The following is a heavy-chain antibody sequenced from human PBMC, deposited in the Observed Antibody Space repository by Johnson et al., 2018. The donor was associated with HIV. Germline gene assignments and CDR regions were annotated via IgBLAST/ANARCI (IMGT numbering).Heavy chain of an antibody. J-gene: IGHJ3*01. Sequence: VQLVESGGGLVQPGGSLRLSCAASGFTVSSNYMSWVRQAPGKGLEWVSVIYSGGSIYYADSVKGRFSISRDNSKNTLYLQMNSLEAEDTAVYYCARAPEVRGVDAFDVWGQGTVVTVSS. CDR1: GFTVSSNY. V-gene: IGHV3-66*01. CDR3: ARAPEVRGVDAFDV. D-gene: IGHD3-10*01. CDR2: IYSGGSI.